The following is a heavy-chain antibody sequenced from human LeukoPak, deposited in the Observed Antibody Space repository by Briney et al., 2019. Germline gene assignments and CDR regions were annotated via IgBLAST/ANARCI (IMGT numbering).Heavy chain of an antibody. J-gene: IGHJ4*01. CDR2: INPDGSST. Sequence: GGSLRLSCAASGFTFISYGMRWVRQAPGKGLVWVSRINPDGSSTSYADSVNGRFTVFRDNAKNTLYLQVNSLRAEDTAVYFCTRELPREVTLDYWGQGTLVTVSS. V-gene: IGHV3-74*01. CDR1: GFTFISYG. D-gene: IGHD2-21*02. CDR3: TRELPREVTLDY.